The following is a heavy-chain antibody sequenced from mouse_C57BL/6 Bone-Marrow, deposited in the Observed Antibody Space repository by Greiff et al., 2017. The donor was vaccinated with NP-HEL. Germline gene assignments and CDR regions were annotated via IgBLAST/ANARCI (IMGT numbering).Heavy chain of an antibody. Sequence: QVHVKQSGAELVRPGASVTLSCKASGYTFTDYEMHWVKQTPVHGLEWIGAIDPETGGTAYNQKFKGKAILTADKSSSTAYMELRSLTSEDSAVYYCTRSIFVTTVVARYFDVWGTGTTVTVSS. V-gene: IGHV1-15*01. J-gene: IGHJ1*03. CDR2: IDPETGGT. CDR3: TRSIFVTTVVARYFDV. CDR1: GYTFTDYE. D-gene: IGHD1-1*01.